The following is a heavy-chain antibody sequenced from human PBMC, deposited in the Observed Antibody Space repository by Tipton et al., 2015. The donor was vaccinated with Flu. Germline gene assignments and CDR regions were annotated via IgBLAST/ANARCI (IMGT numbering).Heavy chain of an antibody. J-gene: IGHJ6*02. Sequence: TLSLTCTVSGASVSSGNNYWGWVRQAPGKGLEWIGSIYYSGTTYYNPSLKSRVTISIDPSNNQFPLDLTSLTAADTAVYFCARDLWNDRRAYYYYGVDVWGQGTTVTVSS. D-gene: IGHD1-1*01. V-gene: IGHV4-39*06. CDR2: IYYSGTT. CDR1: GASVSSGNNY. CDR3: ARDLWNDRRAYYYYGVDV.